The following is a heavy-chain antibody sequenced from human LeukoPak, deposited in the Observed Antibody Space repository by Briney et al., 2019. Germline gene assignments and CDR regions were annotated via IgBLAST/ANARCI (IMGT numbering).Heavy chain of an antibody. CDR2: ISAYNGNT. J-gene: IGHJ4*02. V-gene: IGHV1-18*01. Sequence: ASVKVSCTASGYTFTTYDISWVRQAPGQGLEWMGWISAYNGNTNYAQKLQGRVTMTTDTSTSTAYMELRSLRSDDTAVYYCARSAVAGTLSAYYFHYWGQGTLVTVSS. D-gene: IGHD6-19*01. CDR3: ARSAVAGTLSAYYFHY. CDR1: GYTFTTYD.